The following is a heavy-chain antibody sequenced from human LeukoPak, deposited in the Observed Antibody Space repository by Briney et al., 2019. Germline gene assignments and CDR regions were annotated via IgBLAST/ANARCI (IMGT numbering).Heavy chain of an antibody. V-gene: IGHV4-59*08. CDR3: ARHEGYCSGGSCYSSRFQH. D-gene: IGHD2-15*01. Sequence: PSETLSLTCTVSGGSISSYYWSWIRQPPGKGLEWIGYIYYSGSTNYNPSLKSRVTISVDTSKNQFSLKLSSVTAADTAVYYCARHEGYCSGGSCYSSRFQHWGQGTLVTVSS. CDR1: GGSISSYY. CDR2: IYYSGST. J-gene: IGHJ1*01.